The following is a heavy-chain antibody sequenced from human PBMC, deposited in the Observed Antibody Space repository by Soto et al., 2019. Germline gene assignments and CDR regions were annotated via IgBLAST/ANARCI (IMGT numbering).Heavy chain of an antibody. J-gene: IGHJ5*02. Sequence: KLSLTCIVSDPALNRGNYYWSWIRQVPGKGLEWIGHIYVTGAVDYNPSLRDRITISQDTSERQFSLNLRLVTAADTAVYYCARLRIATNNYKWFDPWGQGTLVTCSS. CDR2: IYVTGAV. V-gene: IGHV4-31*03. CDR1: DPALNRGNYY. D-gene: IGHD2-21*01. CDR3: ARLRIATNNYKWFDP.